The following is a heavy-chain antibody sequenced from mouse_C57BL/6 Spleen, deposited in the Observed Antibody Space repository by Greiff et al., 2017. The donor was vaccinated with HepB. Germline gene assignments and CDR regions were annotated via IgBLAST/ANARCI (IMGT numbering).Heavy chain of an antibody. CDR2: IYPSDSET. D-gene: IGHD2-5*01. CDR3: ARGTYSNYVGYFDV. V-gene: IGHV1-61*01. J-gene: IGHJ1*03. Sequence: QVQLKQPGAELVRPGSSVKLSCKASGYTFTSYWMDWVKQRPGQGLEWIGNIYPSDSETHYNQKFKDKATLTVDKSSSTAYMQLSSLTSEDSAVYYCARGTYSNYVGYFDVWGTGTTVTVSS. CDR1: GYTFTSYW.